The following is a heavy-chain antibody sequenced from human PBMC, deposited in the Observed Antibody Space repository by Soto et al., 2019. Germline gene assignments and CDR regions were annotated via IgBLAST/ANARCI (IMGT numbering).Heavy chain of an antibody. J-gene: IGHJ3*02. CDR1: GGSISTGGYY. V-gene: IGHV4-31*03. CDR3: ARDLASNTFDI. CDR2: IYYSGST. Sequence: QVQLQESGPGLVKPSQTLSLTCTVSGGSISTGGYYWSWIRQHPGKGLEWIGYIYYSGSTYYNPSLTSRVTISVDTSKNQFSLKLTSVTAADTAVYYCARDLASNTFDIWGQGTMVTVSS.